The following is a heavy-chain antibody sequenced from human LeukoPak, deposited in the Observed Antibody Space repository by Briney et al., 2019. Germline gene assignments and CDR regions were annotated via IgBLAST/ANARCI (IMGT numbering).Heavy chain of an antibody. CDR2: TSYDGSNK. CDR3: AKDANYYDSSGYYYEPRAEYFQH. D-gene: IGHD3-22*01. J-gene: IGHJ1*01. Sequence: GGSLRLSCAASGFTFSSYGMHWVRQAPGKGLEWVAVTSYDGSNKYYADSVKGRFTISRDNSKNTLYLQMNSLRAEDTAVYYCAKDANYYDSSGYYYEPRAEYFQHWGQGTLVTVSS. V-gene: IGHV3-30*18. CDR1: GFTFSSYG.